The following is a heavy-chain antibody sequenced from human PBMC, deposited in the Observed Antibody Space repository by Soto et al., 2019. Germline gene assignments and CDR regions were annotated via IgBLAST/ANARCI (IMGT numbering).Heavy chain of an antibody. CDR1: GGTFSSYA. J-gene: IGHJ4*02. CDR3: ARDLGYTIGATIISEN. V-gene: IGHV1-69*01. Sequence: QVQLVQSGAEVKKPGSSVKVSCKASGGTFSSYAISWVRQAPGQGLEWMGGIIPIFGTANYAQKFQGRVTITADESTSTAYRELSSLRSEDTAVYYCARDLGYTIGATIISENWGQGTLVTVSS. CDR2: IIPIFGTA. D-gene: IGHD3-16*01.